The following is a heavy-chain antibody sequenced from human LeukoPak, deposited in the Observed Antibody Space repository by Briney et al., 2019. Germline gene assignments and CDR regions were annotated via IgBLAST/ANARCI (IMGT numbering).Heavy chain of an antibody. CDR1: GYTFTSYD. V-gene: IGHV1-8*01. CDR2: MNPNSGNT. D-gene: IGHD4-23*01. J-gene: IGHJ5*02. Sequence: ASVKVSCKASGYTFTSYDINWVRQATGQGLEWMGWMNPNSGNTGYAQKFRGRVTMTTDTSTSTAYMELRSLRSDDTAVYYCARNENYGGNWFDPWGQGTLVTVSS. CDR3: ARNENYGGNWFDP.